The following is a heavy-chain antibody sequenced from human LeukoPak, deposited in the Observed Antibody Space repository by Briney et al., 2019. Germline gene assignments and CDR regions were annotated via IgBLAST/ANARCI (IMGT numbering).Heavy chain of an antibody. CDR1: GFTFSSYA. Sequence: PGGSLRLSCAASGFTFSSYAMHWVRQAPGKGLEWVAVISYDGSNKYYADSVKGRFTISRDNSKNTLYLQMNSLRAEDTAVYYCARDAIVPAAIGSFDIWGQGTMVTVSS. CDR2: ISYDGSNK. D-gene: IGHD2-2*02. CDR3: ARDAIVPAAIGSFDI. V-gene: IGHV3-30-3*01. J-gene: IGHJ3*02.